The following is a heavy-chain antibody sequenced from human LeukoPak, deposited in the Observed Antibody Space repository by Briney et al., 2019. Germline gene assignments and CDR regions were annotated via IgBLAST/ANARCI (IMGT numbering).Heavy chain of an antibody. D-gene: IGHD4-11*01. Sequence: PSETLSLTCTVSGGSITSSIYYWGWIRQPPGKGLVWIGSIYYSGSTYYNPSLKSRVTISVDTSKNQFSLKLSSVTAADTAVYYCASTGYYYHYVDVWGKGTTVTVSS. J-gene: IGHJ6*03. V-gene: IGHV4-39*07. CDR1: GGSITSSIYY. CDR2: IYYSGST. CDR3: ASTGYYYHYVDV.